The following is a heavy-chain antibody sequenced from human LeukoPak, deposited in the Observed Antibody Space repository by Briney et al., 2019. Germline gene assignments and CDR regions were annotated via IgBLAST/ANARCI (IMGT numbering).Heavy chain of an antibody. CDR1: GFTVSSNY. CDR2: IYSGGST. D-gene: IGHD3-10*01. V-gene: IGHV3-53*01. Sequence: GGSLRLSCAASGFTVSSNYMSWVRQPPGKGLEWVSLIYSGGSTYYADSVKGRFTISRDNSKNTVYLQMNSLRAEDTAVYYCARPVYGSGSYFHYYYYMDVWGKGTTVTVSS. J-gene: IGHJ6*03. CDR3: ARPVYGSGSYFHYYYYMDV.